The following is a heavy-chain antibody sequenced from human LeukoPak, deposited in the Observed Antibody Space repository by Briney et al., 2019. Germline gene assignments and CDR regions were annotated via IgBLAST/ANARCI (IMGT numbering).Heavy chain of an antibody. V-gene: IGHV3-23*01. Sequence: PGESLRLSCAASGFTFLNYAMSWVRQAPGKGPEWVSTIEASGASTYYADFVKGRFTISRDNAKNSLYLQMNSLRDDDTAVYYCARHFSAMASFDYWGQGTLVTVSS. CDR2: IEASGAST. D-gene: IGHD5-18*01. CDR3: ARHFSAMASFDY. CDR1: GFTFLNYA. J-gene: IGHJ4*02.